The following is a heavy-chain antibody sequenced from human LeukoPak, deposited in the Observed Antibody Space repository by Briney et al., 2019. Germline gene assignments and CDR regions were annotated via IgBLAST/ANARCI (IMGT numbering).Heavy chain of an antibody. Sequence: SVKVSCKASGGTFSSYAISWVRQAPGQGLEWMGGIIPIFGTANYAQKFQGRVTTTADESTSTAYMELSSLRSEDTAVYYCARRGYYYDSSGSDAFDIWGQGTMVTVSS. CDR3: ARRGYYYDSSGSDAFDI. CDR1: GGTFSSYA. D-gene: IGHD3-22*01. V-gene: IGHV1-69*13. J-gene: IGHJ3*02. CDR2: IIPIFGTA.